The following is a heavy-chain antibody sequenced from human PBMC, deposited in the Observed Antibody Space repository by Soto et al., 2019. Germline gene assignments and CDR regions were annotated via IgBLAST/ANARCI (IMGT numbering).Heavy chain of an antibody. CDR3: ARDNSGSYSPSGFDY. CDR1: GSSISSGGYY. D-gene: IGHD1-26*01. V-gene: IGHV4-31*03. J-gene: IGHJ4*02. CDR2: IYYSGST. Sequence: SETLSLTCTVSGSSISSGGYYWSWIRQHPGKGLEWIGYIYYSGSTYYNPSLKSRVTISVDTSKNQFSLKLSSVTAADTAVYYCARDNSGSYSPSGFDYWGQGTLVTVSS.